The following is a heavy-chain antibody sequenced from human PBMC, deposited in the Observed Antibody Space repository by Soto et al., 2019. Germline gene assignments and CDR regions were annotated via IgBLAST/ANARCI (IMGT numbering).Heavy chain of an antibody. CDR1: GFTVSSSY. CDR3: AKALGPLRLINYSFYCLYV. CDR2: IESGGST. J-gene: IGHJ6*02. V-gene: IGHV3-53*02. D-gene: IGHD3-16*01. Sequence: VQLVETGGGVIQRGGSLRLSCNASGFTVSSSYMSWVRQAPGMGLEWVAVIESGGSTHYADSVKGRFTISRHNSKNMIYLQLHSLRAEDTAVYDCAKALGPLRLINYSFYCLYVCGQGTTFTVSS.